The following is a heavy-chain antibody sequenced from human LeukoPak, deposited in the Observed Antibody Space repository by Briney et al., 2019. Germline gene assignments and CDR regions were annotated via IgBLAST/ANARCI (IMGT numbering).Heavy chain of an antibody. D-gene: IGHD3-22*01. J-gene: IGHJ4*02. V-gene: IGHV4-31*03. CDR1: GGSISSGGYY. Sequence: PSQTLSLTCTVSGGSISSGGYYWSWIRQQPGKGLEWIGYIYYSGSTYYNPSLKSRVTISVDTSKNQFSLKLSSVTAADTAVYYCARESHYYDSSGFQYHFDYWGQGTLVTVSS. CDR2: IYYSGST. CDR3: ARESHYYDSSGFQYHFDY.